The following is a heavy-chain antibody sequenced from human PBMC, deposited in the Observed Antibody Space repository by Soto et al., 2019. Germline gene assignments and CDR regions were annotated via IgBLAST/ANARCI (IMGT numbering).Heavy chain of an antibody. J-gene: IGHJ4*02. CDR2: ISAYNGNT. V-gene: IGHV1-18*04. Sequence: QVQLVKSGAEVKKPGASVKVSCKASGYTFTSYGISWVRQAPGQGLEWMGWISAYNGNTNYAQKLQGRVTMTTDTSTSTAYMELRSLRSDDTSVYYCARDLPQLKSYDSSGYPSGYWGQGTLVTVSS. CDR1: GYTFTSYG. D-gene: IGHD3-22*01. CDR3: ARDLPQLKSYDSSGYPSGY.